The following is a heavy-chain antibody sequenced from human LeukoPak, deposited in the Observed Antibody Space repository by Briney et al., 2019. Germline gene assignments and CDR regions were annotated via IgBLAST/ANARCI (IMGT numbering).Heavy chain of an antibody. V-gene: IGHV1-18*01. D-gene: IGHD3-3*01. CDR1: GYTFTSYG. J-gene: IGHJ4*02. CDR3: ATSGHSEWLFHPLDY. Sequence: TSVRVSCKASGYTFTSYGISGGGQAPGQGLEWMGWMTAYTGNTNYAQKLQGRATTTTDTSTSTAYMELRSLRSDDTAVYYCATSGHSEWLFHPLDYCGQGTLVTVSS. CDR2: MTAYTGNT.